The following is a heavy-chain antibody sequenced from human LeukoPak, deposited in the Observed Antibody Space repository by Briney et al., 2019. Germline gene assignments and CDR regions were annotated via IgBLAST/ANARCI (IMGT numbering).Heavy chain of an antibody. Sequence: SETLSRTCAVYGGSFSGYYWSWIRQPPGKGLEWIGEINHSGSTNYNPSLKSRVTISVDTSKNQFSLKLSSVTAADTAVYYCARGGDFWSGYSLSDYWGQGTLVTVSS. V-gene: IGHV4-34*01. J-gene: IGHJ4*02. CDR2: INHSGST. CDR3: ARGGDFWSGYSLSDY. CDR1: GGSFSGYY. D-gene: IGHD3-3*01.